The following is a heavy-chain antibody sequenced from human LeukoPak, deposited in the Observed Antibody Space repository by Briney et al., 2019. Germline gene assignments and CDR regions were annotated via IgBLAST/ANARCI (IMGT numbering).Heavy chain of an antibody. J-gene: IGHJ3*02. CDR1: GNYW. Sequence: PGGSLRLSCAASGNYWMHWVRQAPGKGLVWVSRINSDGRSTSYADPVKGRFTISRDNAKNTLYLQMNSLRAEDTALYYCAREAAGYSHQTDAFDIWGQGTMVTVSS. D-gene: IGHD5-18*01. CDR2: INSDGRST. CDR3: AREAAGYSHQTDAFDI. V-gene: IGHV3-74*01.